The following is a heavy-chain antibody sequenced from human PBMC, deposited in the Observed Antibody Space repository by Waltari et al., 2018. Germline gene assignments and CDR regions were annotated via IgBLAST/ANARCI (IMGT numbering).Heavy chain of an antibody. J-gene: IGHJ4*02. V-gene: IGHV4-4*02. CDR1: GGSISSSNW. CDR2: TYHSGST. CDR3: ASMPGSGSYYNRGY. Sequence: QVQLQESGPGLVKPSGTLSLTCAVSGGSISSSNWWSWVRQPPGKGLEWIGETYHSGSTNYNPSLKSRVTISVDKSKNQFSLKLSSVTAADTAVYYCASMPGSGSYYNRGYWGQGTLVTVSS. D-gene: IGHD3-10*01.